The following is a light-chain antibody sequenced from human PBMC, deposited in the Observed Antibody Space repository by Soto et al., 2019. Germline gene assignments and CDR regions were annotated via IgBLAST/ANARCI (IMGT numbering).Light chain of an antibody. CDR1: SSDIGTYNY. V-gene: IGLV2-14*01. CDR3: SSYSSSSTLLL. CDR2: DVS. Sequence: QSVLTQPASVSGSPGQSITISCTGTSSDIGTYNYVSWYQHHPGKVPKLMIYDVSNRPSGVSNRFSGSKSGNTASLTISGLQAEYEADYYCSSYSSSSTLLLFGGGTKLTVL. J-gene: IGLJ2*01.